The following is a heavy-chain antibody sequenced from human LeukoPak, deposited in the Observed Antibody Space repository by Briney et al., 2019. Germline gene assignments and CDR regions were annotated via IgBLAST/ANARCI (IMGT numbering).Heavy chain of an antibody. V-gene: IGHV4-61*02. CDR1: GGSISSGSYY. CDR3: ARVTVGSRGSNAYYYYYMDV. D-gene: IGHD2-15*01. J-gene: IGHJ6*03. Sequence: PSQTLSLTCTVSGGSISSGSYYWSWIRQPAGKGLEWIGRIYTSGSTNYNPSLKSRVTISVDTSKNQFSLKLSSVTAADTAVYYCARVTVGSRGSNAYYYYYMDVWGKGTTVTISS. CDR2: IYTSGST.